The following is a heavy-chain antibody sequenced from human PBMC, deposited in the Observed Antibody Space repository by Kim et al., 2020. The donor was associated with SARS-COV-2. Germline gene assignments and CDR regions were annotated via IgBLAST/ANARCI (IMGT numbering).Heavy chain of an antibody. CDR1: GYTFTSYA. Sequence: ASVKVSCKASGYTFTSYAMHWVRQAPGQRLEWMGWINAGNGNTKYSQKFQGRVTITRDTSASTAYMELSSLRSEDTAVYYCATSREGSSSWYLPGDYWGQGTLVTVSS. D-gene: IGHD6-13*01. CDR2: INAGNGNT. V-gene: IGHV1-3*01. CDR3: ATSREGSSSWYLPGDY. J-gene: IGHJ4*02.